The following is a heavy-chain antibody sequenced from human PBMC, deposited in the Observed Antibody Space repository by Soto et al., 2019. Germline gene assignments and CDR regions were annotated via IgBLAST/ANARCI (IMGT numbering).Heavy chain of an antibody. CDR2: ISGSGGST. D-gene: IGHD4-17*01. V-gene: IGHV3-23*01. CDR1: GFTFSSYA. CDR3: AKTHKRYGDWYWYFDL. J-gene: IGHJ2*01. Sequence: EVQLLESGGGLVQPGGSLRLSCAASGFTFSSYAMSWVRQAPGKGLEWVSAISGSGGSTYYADSVKGRFTISRDNSKNTLYLQMNSLRAEDTAVYYCAKTHKRYGDWYWYFDLWGRGTLVTVSS.